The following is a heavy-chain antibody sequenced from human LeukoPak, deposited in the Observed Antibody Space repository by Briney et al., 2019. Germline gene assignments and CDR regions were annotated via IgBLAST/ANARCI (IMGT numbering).Heavy chain of an antibody. CDR1: GFTFSSYW. D-gene: IGHD3-16*01. CDR3: ARDYIGGWNDH. CDR2: IREDGNEK. Sequence: GGSLRLSCSASGFTFSSYWMSWVRQTTGKGLECVAKIREDGNEKFYVDSVKGRFTTSRDNAKNSVYLQMNSLRVEDTAVYFCARDYIGGWNDHWGQGTLVTVSS. J-gene: IGHJ4*02. V-gene: IGHV3-7*01.